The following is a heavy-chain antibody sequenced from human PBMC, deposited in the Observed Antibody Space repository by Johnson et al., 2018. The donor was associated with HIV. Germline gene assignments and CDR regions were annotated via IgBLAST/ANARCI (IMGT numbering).Heavy chain of an antibody. J-gene: IGHJ3*02. V-gene: IGHV3-30*01. CDR3: ARGALGAFDI. CDR2: GSEK. Sequence: GSEKYYADSVRGRFTISRDNSKNTLYLQMNSLRDEDTALYYCARGALGAFDIWGQGTMVTVSS. D-gene: IGHD3-3*02.